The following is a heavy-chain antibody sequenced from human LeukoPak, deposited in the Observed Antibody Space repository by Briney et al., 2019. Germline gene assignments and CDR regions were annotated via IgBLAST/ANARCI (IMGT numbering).Heavy chain of an antibody. V-gene: IGHV1-58*01. Sequence: SVRVSCKASGFTFSSSTVQWVRQARGRRLEWLGWIIVGSGNTNYAQRFQERLTITRDMSTGTADMELSSLRSEDTAVYYCAAVNSDWYFSWYFDLWGRGTLVTVSS. CDR3: AAVNSDWYFSWYFDL. J-gene: IGHJ2*01. CDR2: IIVGSGNT. D-gene: IGHD2-21*02. CDR1: GFTFSSST.